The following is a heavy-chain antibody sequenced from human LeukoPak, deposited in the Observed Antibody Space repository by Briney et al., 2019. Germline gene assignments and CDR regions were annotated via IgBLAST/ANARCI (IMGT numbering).Heavy chain of an antibody. Sequence: ASVKVSCKASGYTFTSYGISWVRQAPGQGLEWMGWISAYNGNTNYAQKLQGRVTMTTDTSTSTAYMELRSLRSDDTAVYYRATTNCSSTSCYDLGWFDPWGQGTLVTVSS. CDR3: ATTNCSSTSCYDLGWFDP. CDR1: GYTFTSYG. V-gene: IGHV1-18*01. J-gene: IGHJ5*02. CDR2: ISAYNGNT. D-gene: IGHD2-2*01.